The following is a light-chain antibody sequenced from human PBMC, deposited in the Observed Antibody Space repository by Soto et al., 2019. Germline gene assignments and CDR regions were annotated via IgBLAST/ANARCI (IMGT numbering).Light chain of an antibody. CDR3: GTWDSSLSAGL. V-gene: IGLV1-51*01. CDR1: SSNIGNNY. Sequence: QSVLTQPPSVSAAPGQKVTISCSGSSSNIGNNYVSWYQQLPGTAPKLLIYDNNERPSGIPDRFSGSKSGTSATLGITGLQTGDEADYYCGTWDSSLSAGLFGGGTQLTVL. J-gene: IGLJ2*01. CDR2: DNN.